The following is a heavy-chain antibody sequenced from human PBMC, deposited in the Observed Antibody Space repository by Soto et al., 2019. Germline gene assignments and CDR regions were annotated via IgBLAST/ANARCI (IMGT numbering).Heavy chain of an antibody. V-gene: IGHV4-39*01. CDR1: GGSITSSSYY. D-gene: IGHD1-26*01. J-gene: IGHJ5*02. CDR2: IYYSGCT. CDR3: ATQEVGGSYVYTFDP. Sequence: PSETLSLTCTVSGGSITSSSYYWGWIRQPPGKGLEWIGSIYYSGCTYYNPSLKSRVTISVDTSKNQFSLKLSSVTAADTAVYYCATQEVGGSYVYTFDPWGQGTLVTVSS.